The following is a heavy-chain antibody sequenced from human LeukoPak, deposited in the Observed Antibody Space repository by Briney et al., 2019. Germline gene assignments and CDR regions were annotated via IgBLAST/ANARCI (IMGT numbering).Heavy chain of an antibody. D-gene: IGHD3-10*01. CDR2: INHSGST. CDR1: GGSFSGYY. Sequence: SETLSLTCAVYGGSFSGYYWSWLRQPPGKGLEWIGEINHSGSTNYNPSLKSRVTISVDTSKNQFSLKLSSVTAADTAVYYCTRKRNYGSGSLFWFDPRGQGTLVTVSS. CDR3: TRKRNYGSGSLFWFDP. J-gene: IGHJ5*02. V-gene: IGHV4-34*01.